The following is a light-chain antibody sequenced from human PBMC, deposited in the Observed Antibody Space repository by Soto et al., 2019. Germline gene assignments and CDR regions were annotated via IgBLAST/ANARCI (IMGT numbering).Light chain of an antibody. J-gene: IGKJ2*01. CDR3: QQYYSPPYT. CDR2: WAS. Sequence: DIVMTQSPDSLAVSLGEMATINCKASQIVLHSYHNEYYLVWYQQKPGQPPKLLIYWASTRASGVPDRFSGSGSGTDFTLTISSLQAEDVAVYYCQQYYSPPYTFGQGTKLEIK. CDR1: QIVLHSYHNEYY. V-gene: IGKV4-1*01.